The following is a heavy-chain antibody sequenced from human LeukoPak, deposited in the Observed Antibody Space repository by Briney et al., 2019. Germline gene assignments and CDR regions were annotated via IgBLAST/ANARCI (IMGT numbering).Heavy chain of an antibody. CDR3: ARESEAGSWHTEH. J-gene: IGHJ4*02. CDR2: INPNSGGT. Sequence: ASVKVSCKASGYTFTGYYMHWVRQAPGQGLEWMGWINPNSGGTNYAQKFQGRVTMTRDTSISTAYMELSRLRSDDTAVYYCARESEAGSWHTEHWGQGTLVTVSS. CDR1: GYTFTGYY. D-gene: IGHD1-14*01. V-gene: IGHV1-2*02.